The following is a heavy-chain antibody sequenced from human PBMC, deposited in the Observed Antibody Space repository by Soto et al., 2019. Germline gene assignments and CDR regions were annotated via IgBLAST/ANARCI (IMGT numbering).Heavy chain of an antibody. Sequence: QVQLVQSGAEVKKAGSSVKVSCKAAGGRFSRNAISWVRQAPGQGLEWMGGIIPFFDTANYAKKFQGRVTVSADKATSTAYMELSSLTSEDTAVYYCARSTPQSGSFMQIFDYWGQGTLVTVSS. CDR2: IIPFFDTA. V-gene: IGHV1-69*06. CDR3: ARSTPQSGSFMQIFDY. J-gene: IGHJ4*02. D-gene: IGHD2-2*01. CDR1: GGRFSRNA.